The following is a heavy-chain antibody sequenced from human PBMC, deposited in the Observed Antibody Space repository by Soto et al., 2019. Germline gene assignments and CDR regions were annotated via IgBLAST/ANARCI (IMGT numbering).Heavy chain of an antibody. D-gene: IGHD6-13*01. CDR1: GASFSGYY. Sequence: QVQLQQWGAALLKPSETLSLTCAVYGASFSGYYWTWIRQPPGKGLKLIGEIIHSGSTNYNPSLKSRVTISVDTSKNQFSLKLSSVTAADTAVYYCARRRIPAAGTSFHFDYWGQGTLVTVSS. CDR3: ARRRIPAAGTSFHFDY. V-gene: IGHV4-34*12. J-gene: IGHJ4*02. CDR2: IIHSGST.